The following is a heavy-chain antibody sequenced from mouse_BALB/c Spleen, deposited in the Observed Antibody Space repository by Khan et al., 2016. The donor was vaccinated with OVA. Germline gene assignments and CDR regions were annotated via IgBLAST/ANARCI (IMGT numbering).Heavy chain of an antibody. V-gene: IGHV3-2*02. Sequence: EVQLQESEPGLVKPSQSLSLTCTVTGYSITSNYAWNWIRQFPGNKLEWMGYISYSGSTTYNPSLKSRISITRDTSKNQFFLQLKSVTTEDTATYYCARGNYYGYYFDYWGQGTSLTVSS. CDR1: GYSITSNYA. CDR3: ARGNYYGYYFDY. D-gene: IGHD1-1*01. J-gene: IGHJ2*02. CDR2: ISYSGST.